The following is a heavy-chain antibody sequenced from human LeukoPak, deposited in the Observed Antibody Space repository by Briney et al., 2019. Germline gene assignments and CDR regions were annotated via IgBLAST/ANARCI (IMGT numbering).Heavy chain of an antibody. D-gene: IGHD2-2*01. Sequence: ASVKVSCKASGYTFTGYYMHWVRQAPGQGLEWMGWINPNGGGTNYAQKFQGRVTMTRDTSISTAYMELSRLRSDDTAVYYCARLGDIVVVPAADDAFDIWGQGTMVTVSS. CDR1: GYTFTGYY. J-gene: IGHJ3*02. CDR2: INPNGGGT. CDR3: ARLGDIVVVPAADDAFDI. V-gene: IGHV1-2*02.